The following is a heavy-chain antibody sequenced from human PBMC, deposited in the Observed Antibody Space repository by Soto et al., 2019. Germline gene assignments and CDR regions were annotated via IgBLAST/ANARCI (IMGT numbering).Heavy chain of an antibody. D-gene: IGHD6-13*01. Sequence: LSLTFAVYGGSFSGYYWSWIRQPPGKGLEWIGEVNHSGSTNYNPSLKSRVTISVDTSKNQFSLKLSSVTAADTAVYYCARVGLAAAGAPDYWGQGTLVTVSS. CDR1: GGSFSGYY. J-gene: IGHJ4*02. V-gene: IGHV4-34*01. CDR2: VNHSGST. CDR3: ARVGLAAAGAPDY.